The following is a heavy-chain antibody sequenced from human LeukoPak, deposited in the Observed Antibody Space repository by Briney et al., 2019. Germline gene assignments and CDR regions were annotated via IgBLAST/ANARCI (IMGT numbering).Heavy chain of an antibody. V-gene: IGHV1-2*02. CDR1: GYTLTELS. CDR2: INPNSGGT. D-gene: IGHD1-26*01. J-gene: IGHJ4*02. CDR3: ARTEWELPRDY. Sequence: GASVKVSCKVSGYTLTELSMHWVRQAPGKGLEWMGWINPNSGGTNYAQKFQGRVTMTRDTSISTAYMELSRLRSDDTAVYYCARTEWELPRDYWGQGTLVTVSS.